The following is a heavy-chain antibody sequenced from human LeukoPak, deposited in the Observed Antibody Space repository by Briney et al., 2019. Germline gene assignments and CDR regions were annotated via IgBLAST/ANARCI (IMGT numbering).Heavy chain of an antibody. CDR2: IYTSAST. V-gene: IGHV4-4*09. CDR3: ASTGTYYYYYMDV. J-gene: IGHJ6*03. CDR1: GGTISSYY. Sequence: SETLSLTCTVSGGTISSYYWSWVRQAPGKGLEWFVYIYTSASTNYNPSLKSPVTISVDTSNNQFSLKLSSVTAADTAVYYCASTGTYYYYYMDVWGKGTTVTVSS. D-gene: IGHD1-14*01.